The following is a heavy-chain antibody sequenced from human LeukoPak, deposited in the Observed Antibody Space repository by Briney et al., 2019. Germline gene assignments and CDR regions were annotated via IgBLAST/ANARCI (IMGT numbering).Heavy chain of an antibody. V-gene: IGHV1-18*01. Sequence: ASVKVSCKASGYTFTSYGISWVRRAPGQGLEWMGWISAYNGNTNYAQKLQGRVTMTTDTSTSTAYMELRSLRSDDTAVYYCARVVGIAAAGRRLIDYWGQGTLVTVSS. D-gene: IGHD6-13*01. CDR1: GYTFTSYG. CDR3: ARVVGIAAAGRRLIDY. J-gene: IGHJ4*02. CDR2: ISAYNGNT.